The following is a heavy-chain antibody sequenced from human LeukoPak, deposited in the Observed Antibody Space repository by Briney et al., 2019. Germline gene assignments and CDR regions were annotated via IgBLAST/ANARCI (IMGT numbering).Heavy chain of an antibody. D-gene: IGHD2/OR15-2a*01. Sequence: GGSLRNSCAASAVYTITHYLTCCRQTLGEELQWGASIKPDGSEKFYLDSVTRRFTISRDNAKNSLYLQMNSLRGEDTAVYYCATRPAGNNFHAVFDFWGQGTLITVSS. CDR3: ATRPAGNNFHAVFDF. CDR1: AVYTITHY. J-gene: IGHJ4*02. V-gene: IGHV3-7*01. CDR2: IKPDGSEK.